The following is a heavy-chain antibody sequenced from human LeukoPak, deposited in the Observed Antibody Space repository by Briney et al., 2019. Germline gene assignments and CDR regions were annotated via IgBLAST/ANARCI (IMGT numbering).Heavy chain of an antibody. CDR2: IYYSGSTSYYSGST. Sequence: SETLSLTCTVSGGSISSSNSYWGWIRQPPGKGLEWIGSIYYSGSTSYYSGSTYYNPSLKSRVTISVDTSKNQFSLKLTSVTAADTAIYYCATEYCASSSCRFDSWGQGTLVTVSS. J-gene: IGHJ4*02. CDR1: GGSISSSNSY. D-gene: IGHD2-2*01. V-gene: IGHV4-39*07. CDR3: ATEYCASSSCRFDS.